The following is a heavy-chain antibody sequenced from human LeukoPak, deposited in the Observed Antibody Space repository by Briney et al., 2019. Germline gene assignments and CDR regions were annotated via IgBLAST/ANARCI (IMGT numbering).Heavy chain of an antibody. V-gene: IGHV3-66*01. D-gene: IGHD2-21*02. J-gene: IGHJ6*02. CDR1: RFTFSNYA. CDR3: ARVGDKYYYYGMDV. CDR2: IYSGGST. Sequence: GGSLRLSCAASRFTFSNYAMSWVRQAPGKGLEWVSVIYSGGSTYYADSVKGRFTISRDNSKNTLYLQMNSLRAEDTAVYYCARVGDKYYYYGMDVWGQGTTVTVSS.